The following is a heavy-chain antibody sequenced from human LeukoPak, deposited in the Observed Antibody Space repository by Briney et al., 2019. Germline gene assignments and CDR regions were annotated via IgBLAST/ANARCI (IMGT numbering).Heavy chain of an antibody. CDR1: GFTFSSYA. V-gene: IGHV3-30-3*01. J-gene: IGHJ3*02. D-gene: IGHD3-10*01. CDR2: ISYDGSNK. CDR3: ARDGINDAFDI. Sequence: GGSLRLSCAASGFTFSSYAMHWVRQAPGKGLEWVAVISYDGSNKYYADSVKGRFTISRDNYKNTLYLQMNSLRAEDTAVYYCARDGINDAFDIWGQGTMVTVSS.